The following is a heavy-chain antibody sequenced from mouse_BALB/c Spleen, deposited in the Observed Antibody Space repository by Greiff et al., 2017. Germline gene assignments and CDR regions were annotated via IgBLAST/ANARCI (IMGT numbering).Heavy chain of an antibody. Sequence: VQRVESGPGLVAPSQSLSITCTVSGFSLTSYGVHWVRQPPGKGLEWLGVIWAGGSTNYNSALMSRLSISKDNSKSQVFLKMNSLQTDDTAMYYCARVDYYGSSYAYWGQGTLVTVSA. D-gene: IGHD1-1*01. V-gene: IGHV2-9*02. J-gene: IGHJ3*01. CDR3: ARVDYYGSSYAY. CDR2: IWAGGST. CDR1: GFSLTSYG.